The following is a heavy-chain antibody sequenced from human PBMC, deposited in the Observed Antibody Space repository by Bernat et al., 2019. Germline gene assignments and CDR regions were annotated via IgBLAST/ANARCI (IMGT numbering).Heavy chain of an antibody. CDR3: ATGEIAAAGSGYFDY. J-gene: IGHJ4*02. CDR1: GGSISSSSYY. CDR2: IYYSGST. D-gene: IGHD6-13*01. Sequence: QLQLQESGPGLVQPSETLSLTCTVSGGSISSSSYYWGWIRQPPGKGLEWIGSIYYSGSTYYNPSLKSRVTISVDTSKNQFSLKLSSVTAADTAVYYCATGEIAAAGSGYFDYWGQGTLVTVSS. V-gene: IGHV4-39*01.